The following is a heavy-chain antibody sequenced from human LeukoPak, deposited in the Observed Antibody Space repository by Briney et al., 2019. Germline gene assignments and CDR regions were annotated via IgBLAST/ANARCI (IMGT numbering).Heavy chain of an antibody. CDR1: GFTFDDYA. D-gene: IGHD3-10*01. J-gene: IGHJ3*02. CDR3: AKDYYGPGSYYNPPYAFDI. CDR2: ISWNSGSI. V-gene: IGHV3-9*01. Sequence: GGSLRLSCAASGFTFDDYAMHWVRQAPGKGLEWVSGISWNSGSIGYADSVKGRFTISRDNAKNSLYLQMNSLRAEDTALYYCAKDYYGPGSYYNPPYAFDIWGQGTMVTVSS.